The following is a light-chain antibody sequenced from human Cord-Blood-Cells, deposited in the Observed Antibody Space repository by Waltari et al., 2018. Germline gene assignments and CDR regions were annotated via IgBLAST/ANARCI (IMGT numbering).Light chain of an antibody. Sequence: QSALTQPAPVSGSPGQSITISCPGTSRAVGGYNYVSWYHQHPGKAPKLMIYDVSTRPPGVSNRFSGSKSGNTASLTISGLQAEDEADYYCSSYTSSSTRVFGGGTKLTVL. CDR1: SRAVGGYNY. CDR3: SSYTSSSTRV. V-gene: IGLV2-14*01. CDR2: DVS. J-gene: IGLJ2*01.